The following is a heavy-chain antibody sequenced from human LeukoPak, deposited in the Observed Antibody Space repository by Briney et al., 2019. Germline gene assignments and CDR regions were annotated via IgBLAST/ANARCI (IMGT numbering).Heavy chain of an antibody. J-gene: IGHJ4*02. Sequence: SETLSLTCTVSRGSTSNYYWSWIRQLPGKGLEWIGYIYSSGNTKYNPSLKSRVTISIDTSKNQFSLNLTSVTAADTAVYYCANSRRWLQCPPFDYWGQGTLVTVSS. CDR3: ANSRRWLQCPPFDY. CDR1: RGSTSNYY. D-gene: IGHD5-24*01. CDR2: IYSSGNT. V-gene: IGHV4-59*01.